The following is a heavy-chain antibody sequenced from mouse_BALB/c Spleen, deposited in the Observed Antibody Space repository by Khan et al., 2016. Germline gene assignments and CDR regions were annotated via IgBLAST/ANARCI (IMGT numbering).Heavy chain of an antibody. CDR1: VSTFSSYA. CDR2: ISSGGTYT. D-gene: IGHD1-1*01. Sequence: EVELVESGGGLVKPGGPRVLSCAASVSTFSSYAMSWVRQTPEKRLEWVATISSGGTYTECAGSVKSGFSISRDDGKYTVNLRMSRLRSEDTAKYYCTKDGTVPGFAYWGQGALVTVSA. V-gene: IGHV5-6-4*01. CDR3: TKDGTVPGFAY. J-gene: IGHJ3*01.